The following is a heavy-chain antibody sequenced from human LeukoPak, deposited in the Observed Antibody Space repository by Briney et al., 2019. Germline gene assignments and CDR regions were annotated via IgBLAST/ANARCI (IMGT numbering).Heavy chain of an antibody. D-gene: IGHD6-13*01. CDR1: GYTFSNYL. CDR2: INPSGGST. CDR3: ARPAKRPYSSSSGDLWFDP. V-gene: IGHV1-46*01. J-gene: IGHJ5*02. Sequence: ASVKVSCKASGYTFSNYLIHWVRQAPGQGLEWMGIINPSGGSTSYAQKFQGRVTMTRDTSISTAYMELSRLRSDDTAVYYCARPAKRPYSSSSGDLWFDPWGQGTLVTVSS.